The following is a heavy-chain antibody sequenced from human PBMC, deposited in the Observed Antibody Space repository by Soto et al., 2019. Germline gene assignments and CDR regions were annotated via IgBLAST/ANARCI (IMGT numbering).Heavy chain of an antibody. J-gene: IGHJ5*02. CDR3: ARCHCSTTSCSWFDP. Sequence: PSETLSLTCVVSGYSISSGYYWGWIRQPPGKGLEWIGSIYHSGSTYYNPSLKSRVTVSVDTSRNQFSLELSSVTAADTAVYYCARCHCSTTSCSWFDPWGQGTLVTVSS. CDR2: IYHSGST. D-gene: IGHD2-2*01. CDR1: GYSISSGYY. V-gene: IGHV4-38-2*01.